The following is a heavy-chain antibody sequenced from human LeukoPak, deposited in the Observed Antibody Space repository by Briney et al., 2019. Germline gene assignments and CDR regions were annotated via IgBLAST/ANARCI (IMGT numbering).Heavy chain of an antibody. V-gene: IGHV4-59*01. CDR3: ARVGVDYSGNIIKYYFDS. J-gene: IGHJ4*02. Sequence: SETLSLTCTVSGGSISSYYWSWIRQPPGKGLEWIGYIYYSGSTNYNPSLKSRVIISVDTSKNQFSLRLSPVIAADTAVYYCARVGVDYSGNIIKYYFDSWGQGTLVTVSS. CDR1: GGSISSYY. CDR2: IYYSGST. D-gene: IGHD4-23*01.